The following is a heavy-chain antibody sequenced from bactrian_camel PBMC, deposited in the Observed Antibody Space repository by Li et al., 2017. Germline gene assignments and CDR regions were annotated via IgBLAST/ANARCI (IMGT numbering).Heavy chain of an antibody. CDR1: GAPSSSVC. CDR3: AADCKWIGGDYAGYNY. J-gene: IGHJ4*01. V-gene: IGHV3S53*01. CDR2: FATDGSW. D-gene: IGHD5*01. Sequence: QLVESGGGSVQAGGSLRLSCVLSGAPSSSVCMGWFRQAPGKKREGVAAFATDGSWSYADSVKDRFTLSKDGAKNTLYLQMNSLKPEDTAVYYCAADCKWIGGDYAGYNYWGQGTQVTVS.